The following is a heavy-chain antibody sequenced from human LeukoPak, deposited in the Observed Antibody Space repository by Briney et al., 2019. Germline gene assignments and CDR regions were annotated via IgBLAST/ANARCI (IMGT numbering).Heavy chain of an antibody. CDR1: GFTFSNYW. CDR2: INTDGSST. CDR3: AREWDY. J-gene: IGHJ4*02. V-gene: IGHV3-74*01. Sequence: PGGSLRLSCAASGFTFSNYWMHWVRQVPGEGLVWVSRINTDGSSTNYADSVKGRFTISRDNAKSTLYLQMSSLRVEDTAMYYCAREWDYWGQGTLVTVSS.